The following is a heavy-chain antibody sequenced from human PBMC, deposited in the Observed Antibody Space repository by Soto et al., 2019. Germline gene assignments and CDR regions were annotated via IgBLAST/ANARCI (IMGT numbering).Heavy chain of an antibody. CDR2: ISGYSGET. V-gene: IGHV1-18*01. J-gene: IGHJ5*02. CDR3: ARSTRDYDGYAAS. D-gene: IGHD4-17*01. CDR1: GYTFTSHG. Sequence: ASVKVSCKSSGYTFTSHGITWVRRAPGQGLELVGWISGYSGETNYAEQVQGRVSMTTATFTSTAYMDLSSLTAEDTAVYYCARSTRDYDGYAASWGQGTMVNVS.